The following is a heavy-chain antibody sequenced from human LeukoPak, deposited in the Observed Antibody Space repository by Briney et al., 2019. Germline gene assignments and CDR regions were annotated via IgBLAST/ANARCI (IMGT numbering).Heavy chain of an antibody. J-gene: IGHJ4*02. V-gene: IGHV3-30*04. CDR3: AREKLERPYFDY. D-gene: IGHD1-1*01. CDR2: ISYDGSNK. Sequence: PGRSLRLSGAASGFTFSSYAMHWVRQAPGKGLEWVAVISYDGSNKYYADSVKGRFTISRDNSKNTLYLQMNSLRAEDTAVYYCAREKLERPYFDYWGQGTLVTVSS. CDR1: GFTFSSYA.